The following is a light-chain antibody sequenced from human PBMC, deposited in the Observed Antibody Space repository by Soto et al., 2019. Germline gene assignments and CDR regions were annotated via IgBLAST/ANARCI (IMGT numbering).Light chain of an antibody. CDR2: GNS. J-gene: IGLJ2*01. V-gene: IGLV1-40*01. CDR1: SSNIGAGYD. Sequence: QSVLTQPPSVSGAPGQRVTISCTGSSSNIGAGYDVHWYQQLPGTAPKLLIYGNSNRPSGVPDRFSGSKSGTSASLAITGLQAEDEADYYCQSYDSILSVVVFGGRTKLTVL. CDR3: QSYDSILSVVV.